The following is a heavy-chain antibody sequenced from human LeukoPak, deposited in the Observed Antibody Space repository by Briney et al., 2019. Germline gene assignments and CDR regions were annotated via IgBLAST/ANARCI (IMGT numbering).Heavy chain of an antibody. CDR3: ARGPILLWIHNGMDV. CDR2: IRSKAYGGTI. D-gene: IGHD3-10*01. V-gene: IGHV3-49*04. Sequence: GRSLRLSCAAYGFIFGGHAMSWVRQAPGKGLEWVGFIRSKAYGGTIEYAASVEGRFTISRDDSKGIAYLQMNSLETEDTAVYYCARGPILLWIHNGMDVWGPGTTVTVSS. CDR1: GFIFGGHA. J-gene: IGHJ6*02.